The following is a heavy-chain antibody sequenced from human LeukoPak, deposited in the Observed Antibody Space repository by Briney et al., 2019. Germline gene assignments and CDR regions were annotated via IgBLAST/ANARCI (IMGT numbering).Heavy chain of an antibody. D-gene: IGHD2-15*01. CDR1: GFTFSSYA. CDR3: ARDTPNDY. CDR2: ISYDGSNK. J-gene: IGHJ4*02. Sequence: GGSLRLSCAASGFTFSSYAMHWVRQAPGKGLEWVAVISYDGSNKYYADSVKGRFTISRDNSKNTLYLQMNSLRAEDTAVYYCARDTPNDYWGQGTLVAVSS. V-gene: IGHV3-30-3*01.